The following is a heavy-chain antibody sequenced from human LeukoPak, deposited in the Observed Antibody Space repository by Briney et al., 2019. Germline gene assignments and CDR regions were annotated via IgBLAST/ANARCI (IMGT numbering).Heavy chain of an antibody. CDR1: GGSISSYH. J-gene: IGHJ4*02. Sequence: SETLSLTCTVSGGSISSYHWSWIRQPPGKGLEWIGYIYYSGSTNYNPSLKSRVTISVDTSKNQFSLKLSSVTAADTAVYYCARRWDCGGDCYTFDYWGQGTLVTVSS. CDR2: IYYSGST. D-gene: IGHD2-21*02. V-gene: IGHV4-59*08. CDR3: ARRWDCGGDCYTFDY.